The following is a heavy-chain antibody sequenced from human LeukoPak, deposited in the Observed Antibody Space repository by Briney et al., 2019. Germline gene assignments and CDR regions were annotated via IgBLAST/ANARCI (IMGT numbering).Heavy chain of an antibody. CDR1: GGSISSGGYY. CDR3: ARTNYYGSGSYFPYYFDY. Sequence: SQTLSLTCTVSGGSISSGGYYWSWIRQHPGKGLGWIGYIYYSGSTYHNPSLKSRVTISVDTSKNQFSLKLSSVTAADTAVYYCARTNYYGSGSYFPYYFDYWGQGTLVTVSS. J-gene: IGHJ4*02. CDR2: IYYSGST. V-gene: IGHV4-31*03. D-gene: IGHD3-10*01.